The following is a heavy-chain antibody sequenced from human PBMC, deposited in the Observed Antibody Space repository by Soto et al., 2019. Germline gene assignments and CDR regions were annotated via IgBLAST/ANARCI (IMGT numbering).Heavy chain of an antibody. CDR3: ARGLGYYYYMDV. D-gene: IGHD6-6*01. V-gene: IGHV4-31*03. J-gene: IGHJ6*03. Sequence: SETLSLTCTVSGGSISSGGYYWSWIRQHPGKGLEWIGYIYYSGSTYYNPSLKSRVTISVDTSKKQFSLKLSSVTAADTAVYYCARGLGYYYYMDVWGKGTTVTVSS. CDR1: GGSISSGGYY. CDR2: IYYSGST.